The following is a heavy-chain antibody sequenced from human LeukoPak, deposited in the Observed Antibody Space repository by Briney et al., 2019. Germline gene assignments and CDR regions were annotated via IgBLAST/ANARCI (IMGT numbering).Heavy chain of an antibody. D-gene: IGHD3-10*01. Sequence: SETLSLTCAVYGGSSSGYYWRWIRKPPGKVQGWVGEINRSGGTNYNPSLKGRVTISVDESKNPFSLELSSVTAADTAVYYCARSKVRVRGVDYWGQGTLVTVSS. V-gene: IGHV4-34*01. CDR3: ARSKVRVRGVDY. J-gene: IGHJ4*02. CDR2: INRSGGT. CDR1: GGSSSGYY.